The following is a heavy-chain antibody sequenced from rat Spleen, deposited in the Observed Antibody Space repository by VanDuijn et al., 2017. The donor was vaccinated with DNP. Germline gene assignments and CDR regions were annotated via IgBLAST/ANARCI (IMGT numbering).Heavy chain of an antibody. V-gene: IGHV3-1*01. Sequence: EVQLQESGSGLVKPSQSLSLTCSVTGYSITSTYWAWIRKFPGNKMEWMGYISYSGGTSYPPSLKSRIPITRDTSKNQFFLQLNSVTTEDTATYYCASGGAGIWFAYWGQGTLVTVSS. CDR3: ASGGAGIWFAY. CDR1: GYSITSTY. J-gene: IGHJ3*01. CDR2: ISYSGGT. D-gene: IGHD4-2*01.